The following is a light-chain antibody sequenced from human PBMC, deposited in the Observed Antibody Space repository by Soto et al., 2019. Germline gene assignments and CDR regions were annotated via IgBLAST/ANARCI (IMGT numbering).Light chain of an antibody. CDR2: EGT. CDR1: SSDVGSSNL. CDR3: CSFAGSSTYV. V-gene: IGLV2-23*01. J-gene: IGLJ1*01. Sequence: QSALTQPASVSGSPGQSITISCTGTSSDVGSSNLVSWYQQHPGKAPKVMIYEGTQRTSGVSNRFSGSKSGNTASLTISGLQAEDEAAYYCCSFAGSSTYVFGTGTKVTVL.